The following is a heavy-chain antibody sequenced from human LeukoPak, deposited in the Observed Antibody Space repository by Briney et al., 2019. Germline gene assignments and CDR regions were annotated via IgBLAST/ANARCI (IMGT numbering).Heavy chain of an antibody. CDR3: AREGRRLQSYFDY. J-gene: IGHJ4*02. CDR2: ISTNGGST. CDR1: GFTFSEYS. V-gene: IGHV3-64*01. D-gene: IGHD6-25*01. Sequence: GGSLRLSCAASGFTFSEYSMHWVRQAPGKGLEYVSAISTNGGSTYYANSVKGRFTISRDDPKNTLYLQMNSLRAEDTAVYYCAREGRRLQSYFDYWGQGTLVTVSS.